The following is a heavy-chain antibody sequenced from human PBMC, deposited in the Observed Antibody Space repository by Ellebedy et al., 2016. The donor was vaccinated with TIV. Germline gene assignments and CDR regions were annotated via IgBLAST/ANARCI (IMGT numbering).Heavy chain of an antibody. CDR1: GFAFSSYA. D-gene: IGHD3-10*01. CDR2: IDKSGRST. CDR3: ARAVIGKEDFDY. Sequence: PGGSLRLSCAASGFAFSSYAMSWVRQAPGKGLEWVSTIDKSGRSTYYADSVKGRFTSSRDNSKNTLYLQVNSLTAEDTAVYYCARAVIGKEDFDYWGQGSLVSVSS. V-gene: IGHV3-23*05. J-gene: IGHJ4*02.